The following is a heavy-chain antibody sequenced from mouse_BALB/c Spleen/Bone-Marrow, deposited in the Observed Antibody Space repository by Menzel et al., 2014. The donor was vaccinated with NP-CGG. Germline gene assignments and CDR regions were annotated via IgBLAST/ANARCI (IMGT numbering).Heavy chain of an antibody. D-gene: IGHD2-2*01. Sequence: EVMLVESGGGLVKPGGSLKLSCAASGFTFCSNGMSWVRQTPEKRLEWVATISGGGNYTYYPDSVKGRFTISRDNAKNNLYLQMSSLRSEDTALYYCARNYYGYDGYFDYWGQGTTLTVSS. CDR1: GFTFCSNG. J-gene: IGHJ2*01. CDR3: ARNYYGYDGYFDY. CDR2: ISGGGNYT. V-gene: IGHV5-9-2*01.